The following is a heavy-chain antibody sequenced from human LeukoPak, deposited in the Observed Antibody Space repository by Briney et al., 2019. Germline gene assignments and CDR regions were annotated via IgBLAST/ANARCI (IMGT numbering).Heavy chain of an antibody. J-gene: IGHJ4*02. CDR2: ISSSGSTI. Sequence: GGSLRLSCAASGFTFSSYEMTWVRQAPGKGLEWASYISSSGSTIYYGDSVKGRFTISRDNAKNSLYLQMNSLRAEDTAVYYCARDARDLVGALDYWGQGTLVTVSS. V-gene: IGHV3-48*03. D-gene: IGHD1-26*01. CDR3: ARDARDLVGALDY. CDR1: GFTFSSYE.